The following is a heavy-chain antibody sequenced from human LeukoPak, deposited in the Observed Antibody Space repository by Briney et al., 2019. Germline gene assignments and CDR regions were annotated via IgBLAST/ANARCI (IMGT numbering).Heavy chain of an antibody. CDR3: ARGVSDTAMVIINYYYMDV. CDR2: IIPIFGTA. D-gene: IGHD5-18*01. V-gene: IGHV1-69*06. CDR1: GGTFSSYA. Sequence: SEKVSCKASGGTFSSYAISWVRQAPGQGLEWMGGIIPIFGTANYAQKFQGRVTITADKSTSTAYMELSSLRSEDTAVYYCARGVSDTAMVIINYYYMDVWGKGTTVTVSS. J-gene: IGHJ6*03.